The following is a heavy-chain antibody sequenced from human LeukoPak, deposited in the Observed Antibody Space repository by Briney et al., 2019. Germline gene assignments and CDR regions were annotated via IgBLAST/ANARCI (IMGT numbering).Heavy chain of an antibody. CDR2: IYSGGST. D-gene: IGHD1-26*01. Sequence: PGGSLRLSCAASGFTVSSNYMGWVRQAPGKGLEWVSVIYSGGSTYYADSVKGRFTISRDNSKNTLYLQMNSLRAEDTAVYYCATTLGGSYSITNEFDYWGQGTLVTVSS. CDR3: ATTLGGSYSITNEFDY. CDR1: GFTVSSNY. J-gene: IGHJ4*02. V-gene: IGHV3-66*01.